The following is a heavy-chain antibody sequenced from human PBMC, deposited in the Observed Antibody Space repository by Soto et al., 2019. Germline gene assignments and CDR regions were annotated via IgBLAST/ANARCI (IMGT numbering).Heavy chain of an antibody. CDR2: ISYDGSSE. V-gene: IGHV3-30-3*01. CDR3: VRSFRSGAFYYYGMDV. D-gene: IGHD3-3*01. CDR1: GFTFSSYA. Sequence: VQLVESGGGVVQPGWSLRLSCATSGFTFSSYAMHWVRQAPGKGLEWVALISYDGSSEYSADSVKGRFTISRDNSKNTLYVQMTSLRPEDTAVYYCVRSFRSGAFYYYGMDVWGQGTTVTV. J-gene: IGHJ6*02.